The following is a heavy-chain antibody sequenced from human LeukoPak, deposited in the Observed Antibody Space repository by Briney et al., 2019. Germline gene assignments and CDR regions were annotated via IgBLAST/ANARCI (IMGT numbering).Heavy chain of an antibody. V-gene: IGHV1-2*02. Sequence: ASVKVSCKASGYTFSDYYMYWVRQAPGQGLEWMGWINSNSGDTNYAQKFQGRVTMTRDTSINTAYMELTRLRSDDTAVYYCARGHCSGGSCYLDYWGQGTLVTVSS. D-gene: IGHD2-15*01. CDR1: GYTFSDYY. J-gene: IGHJ4*02. CDR2: INSNSGDT. CDR3: ARGHCSGGSCYLDY.